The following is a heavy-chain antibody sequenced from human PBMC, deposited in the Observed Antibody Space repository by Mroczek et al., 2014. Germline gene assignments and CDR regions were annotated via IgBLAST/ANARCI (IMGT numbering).Heavy chain of an antibody. CDR3: ARGGGYCSSTSPCTQTYYYYYYMDV. D-gene: IGHD2-2*01. J-gene: IGHJ6*03. CDR1: VGPFSGYY. V-gene: IGHV4-34*01. Sequence: QLQQWGGRTVVSLRRPCPSPALSMVGPFSGYYWSWIRQPPRKGLEWIGEINHSGSTNYNPSLKSRVTISVDTSKNQFSLKLSSVTAADTAVYYCARGGGYCSSTSPCTQTYYYYYYMDVWGKGTTVTVSS. CDR2: INHSGST.